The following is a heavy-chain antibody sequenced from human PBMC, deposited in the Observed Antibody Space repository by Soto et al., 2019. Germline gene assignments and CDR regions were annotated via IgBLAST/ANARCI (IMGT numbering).Heavy chain of an antibody. CDR3: ARDKSTYSSGRHNRHFDY. D-gene: IGHD6-19*01. J-gene: IGHJ4*02. CDR1: GFTFSSYA. V-gene: IGHV3-30-3*01. CDR2: ISYDGSNK. Sequence: QVQLVESGGGVVQPGRSLRLSCAASGFTFSSYAMHWVRQAPGKGLEWVAVISYDGSNKYYADSVKGRFTISRDNSKNTLYLQMNSLRAEDTAVYYCARDKSTYSSGRHNRHFDYWGQGTLVIVSS.